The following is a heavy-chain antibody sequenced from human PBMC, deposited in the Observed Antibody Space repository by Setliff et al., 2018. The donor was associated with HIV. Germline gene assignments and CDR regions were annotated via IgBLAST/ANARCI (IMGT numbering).Heavy chain of an antibody. CDR3: ARDFSRYNWNSYPRDYYYYYYMDV. D-gene: IGHD1-7*01. J-gene: IGHJ6*03. CDR2: INPAGNPT. CDR1: GYTFTSDY. Sequence: WASVKVSCKASGYTFTSDYIHWVRQAPGQGLEWMGIINPAGNPTSYAQKFQGRLTMTRDTSTNTVYMELSSLRSEDTAVYYCARDFSRYNWNSYPRDYYYYYYMDVWGKGTTVTVSS. V-gene: IGHV1-46*01.